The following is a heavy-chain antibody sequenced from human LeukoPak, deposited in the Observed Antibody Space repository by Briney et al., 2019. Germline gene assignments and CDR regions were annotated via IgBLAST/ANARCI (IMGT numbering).Heavy chain of an antibody. D-gene: IGHD2-2*01. CDR3: ARALIVVVPAARRSYAFDI. J-gene: IGHJ3*02. V-gene: IGHV4-34*01. Sequence: SETLSLTCAVYGGSFSGYYWSWIRQPPGKGLEWIGEINHSGSTNYNPSLKSRVTISVDTSKNQFSLKLSSVTAADTAVYYCARALIVVVPAARRSYAFDIWGQGTMVTVSS. CDR2: INHSGST. CDR1: GGSFSGYY.